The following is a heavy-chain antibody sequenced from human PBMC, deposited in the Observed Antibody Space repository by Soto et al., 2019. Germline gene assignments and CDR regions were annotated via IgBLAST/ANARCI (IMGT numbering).Heavy chain of an antibody. CDR1: GYTFTGYY. Sequence: ASVKVSCKASGYTFTGYYMHWVRQAPGQGLEWMGWINPNSGGTNYAQKFQGRATMTRDTSISTAYMELSRLRSDDTAVYYCARAWYYDFWSGYSPSRLDPWGQGTLVTGSS. D-gene: IGHD3-3*01. CDR2: INPNSGGT. CDR3: ARAWYYDFWSGYSPSRLDP. J-gene: IGHJ5*02. V-gene: IGHV1-2*02.